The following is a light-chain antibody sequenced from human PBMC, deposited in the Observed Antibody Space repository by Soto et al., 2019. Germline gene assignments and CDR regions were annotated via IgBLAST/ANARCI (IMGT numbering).Light chain of an antibody. CDR2: GAS. J-gene: IGKJ1*01. CDR1: QSVSSTY. V-gene: IGKV3-20*01. CDR3: QQYGNSPPT. Sequence: EIVLTQSPGTLSLSPGERATLSCRASQSVSSTYLAWYQQRPGQAPRLLIYGASSRATGIPDRFSGSGSGTDFTLTIGRLEPEDFAVYYCQQYGNSPPTFGQGTKVDI.